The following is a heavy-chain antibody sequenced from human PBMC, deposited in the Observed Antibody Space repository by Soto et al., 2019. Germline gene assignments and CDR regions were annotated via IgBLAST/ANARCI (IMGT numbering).Heavy chain of an antibody. Sequence: SETLSLTCTVSGGFISSHYWNRIRQPPGKGLEWIGYIHYTGSTHYNPSLKSRVTISADTSKNQFSLKLTSVTAADTAVYFCARGGETGYDRLAYWGQGALVTVSS. J-gene: IGHJ4*02. CDR2: IHYTGST. CDR1: GGFISSHY. V-gene: IGHV4-59*11. D-gene: IGHD5-12*01. CDR3: ARGGETGYDRLAY.